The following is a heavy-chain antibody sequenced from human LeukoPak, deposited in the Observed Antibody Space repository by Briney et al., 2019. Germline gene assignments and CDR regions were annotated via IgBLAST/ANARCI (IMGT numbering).Heavy chain of an antibody. J-gene: IGHJ6*03. V-gene: IGHV4-38-2*02. D-gene: IGHD1-26*01. CDR2: VYHNGET. CDR3: VTPRSWELSVMAV. Sequence: SETLSLACTVSGSSISTNYYWAWIRQSPGTGLEWIGSVYHNGETYYNRSLKRRVIISVETSRNDFSLRLTSVTAADTALYYCVTPRSWELSVMAVWGKGTTVIVSS. CDR1: GSSISTNYY.